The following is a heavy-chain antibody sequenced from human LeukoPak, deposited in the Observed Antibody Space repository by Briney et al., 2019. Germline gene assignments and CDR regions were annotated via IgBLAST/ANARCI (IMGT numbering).Heavy chain of an antibody. CDR2: ISLTGLT. D-gene: IGHD2-8*01. J-gene: IGHJ4*02. CDR3: SRENGAFSPFGY. Sequence: SETLSLTCGVSGGSISNTNWWSWVRQPPGQGLEWIGEISLTGLTHYNPSLESRVTVSLDKSKNQLSLNLTSVTAADTAVYYYSRENGAFSPFGYWGQGTLVTVLS. CDR1: GGSISNTNW. V-gene: IGHV4-4*02.